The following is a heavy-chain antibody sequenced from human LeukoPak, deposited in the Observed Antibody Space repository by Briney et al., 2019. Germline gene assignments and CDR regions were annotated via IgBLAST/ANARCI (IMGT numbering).Heavy chain of an antibody. V-gene: IGHV3-72*01. CDR3: VKGGIVVAISAFDI. CDR1: GFIFSDYY. Sequence: PGGSLRLSCAASGFIFSDYYMDWARQAPGKGLEWVGRIRKKVNSYTTEYAASVRGRFIISRDDSRKSLYLQMNSLKTEDTAVYYCVKGGIVVAISAFDIWGQGTMVNVSS. CDR2: IRKKVNSYTT. D-gene: IGHD3-22*01. J-gene: IGHJ3*02.